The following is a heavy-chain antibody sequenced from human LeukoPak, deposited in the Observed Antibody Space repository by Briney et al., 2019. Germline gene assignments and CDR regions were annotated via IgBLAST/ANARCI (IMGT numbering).Heavy chain of an antibody. CDR1: GYTFTSYD. CDR2: MNPNSGNT. V-gene: IGHV1-18*01. J-gene: IGHJ5*02. D-gene: IGHD3-10*01. CDR3: ARDRYGGSGSYYNLDWFDP. Sequence: ASVKVSCKASGYTFTSYDINWVRQATGQGLEWMGWMNPNSGNTNYAQKLQGRVTMTTDTSTSTAYMELRSLRSDDTAVYYCARDRYGGSGSYYNLDWFDPWGQGTLVTVSS.